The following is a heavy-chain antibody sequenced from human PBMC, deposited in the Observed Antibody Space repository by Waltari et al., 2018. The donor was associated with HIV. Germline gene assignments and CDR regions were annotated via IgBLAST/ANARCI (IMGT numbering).Heavy chain of an antibody. V-gene: IGHV3-53*01. J-gene: IGHJ4*02. CDR1: GFTVSSYY. D-gene: IGHD1-26*01. CDR3: ARGGGGYLHFFDC. Sequence: EVQLVESGGGLIQPGGSLRLSCAASGFTVSSYYMPWVRQAPGKGRGLVLVLNSSYTKNRADPVDCRIAISRNYTENTQYLQMNRLRAEGTAVYYCARGGGGYLHFFDCWGQGTLGTVSS. CDR2: LNSSYTK.